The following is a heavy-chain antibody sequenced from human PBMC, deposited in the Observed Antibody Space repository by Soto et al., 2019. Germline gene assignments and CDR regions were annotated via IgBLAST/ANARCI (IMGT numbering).Heavy chain of an antibody. CDR2: IIPIFGTT. CDR1: GGTFSSYA. J-gene: IGHJ4*02. CDR3: ARQRRAGEPVADSFDY. D-gene: IGHD6-19*01. Sequence: QVQLVQSGAEVKKPGSSVKVSCKASGGTFSSYAISWVRQAPGQGLEWMGGIIPIFGTTNYAQKFQGRVTITADESTSTAYMELSSLRSEDTAVYYCARQRRAGEPVADSFDYWGQGTLVTVSS. V-gene: IGHV1-69*01.